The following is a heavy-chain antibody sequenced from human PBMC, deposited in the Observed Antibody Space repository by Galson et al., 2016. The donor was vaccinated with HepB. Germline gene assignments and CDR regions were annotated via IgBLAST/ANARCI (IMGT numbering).Heavy chain of an antibody. D-gene: IGHD2-8*01. CDR3: ATFPLGRGGDGVFDI. CDR1: GFTFSNLW. CDR2: VSGDGNSA. V-gene: IGHV3-74*01. Sequence: SLRLSCAASGFTFSNLWVYWARQAPGKGPVWVSSVSGDGNSAGYADSVRGRFTISRDNAKNTVYLQMNSLRVEDTAVYYCATFPLGRGGDGVFDICGRGTMVTVSS. J-gene: IGHJ3*02.